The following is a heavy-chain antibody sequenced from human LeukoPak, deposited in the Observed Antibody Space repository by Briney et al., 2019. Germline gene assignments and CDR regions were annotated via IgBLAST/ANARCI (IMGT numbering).Heavy chain of an antibody. Sequence: GASVKVSCKASGYTFTSYDINWVRQATGQGLEWMGWMNPNSGNTGYAQKFQGRVTVTADASTSTAYMELSSLRSEDTAVYHCASTAGIAAAGTLYYWGQGTLVTVSS. J-gene: IGHJ4*02. CDR2: MNPNSGNT. CDR1: GYTFTSYD. V-gene: IGHV1-8*02. D-gene: IGHD6-13*01. CDR3: ASTAGIAAAGTLYY.